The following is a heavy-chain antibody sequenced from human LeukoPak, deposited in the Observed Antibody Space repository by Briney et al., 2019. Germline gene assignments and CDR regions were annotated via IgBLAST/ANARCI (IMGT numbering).Heavy chain of an antibody. CDR2: IIPIFGTA. CDR1: GGTFSSYA. J-gene: IGHJ6*03. Sequence: AVKVSCKASGGTFSSYAISWVRQAPGQGLECMGGIIPIFGTANYAQKFQGRVTITADESTSTAYMELSSLRSEDTAVYYCAREEVDGYNDYYYYMDVWGKGTTVTVSS. D-gene: IGHD5-24*01. CDR3: AREEVDGYNDYYYYMDV. V-gene: IGHV1-69*13.